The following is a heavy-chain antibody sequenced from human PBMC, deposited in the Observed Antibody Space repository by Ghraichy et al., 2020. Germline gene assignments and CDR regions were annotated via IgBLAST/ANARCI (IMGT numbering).Heavy chain of an antibody. CDR1: GFTFSNAW. D-gene: IGHD3-10*01. J-gene: IGHJ6*02. CDR3: TTIRRYYYYGMDV. CDR2: IKSKTDGGTT. V-gene: IGHV3-15*01. Sequence: GESLNISCAASGFTFSNAWMSWVRQAPGKGLEWVGRIKSKTDGGTTDYAAPVKGRFTISRDDSKNTLYLQMNSLKTEDTAVYYCTTIRRYYYYGMDVWGQGTTFTVSS.